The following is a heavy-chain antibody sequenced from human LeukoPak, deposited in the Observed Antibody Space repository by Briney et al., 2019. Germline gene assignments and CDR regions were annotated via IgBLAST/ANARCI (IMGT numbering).Heavy chain of an antibody. D-gene: IGHD3-22*01. CDR1: GFTFVSYS. J-gene: IGHJ4*02. V-gene: IGHV3-21*04. CDR3: AKDAWDSSGYCLLYDY. CDR2: INTVGSYI. Sequence: PGGSLRLSCAASGFTFVSYSFNWVRQAPGKGLEWVSSINTVGSYIYYADSVKGRFTISRDNSRNTLYLQMNSLRAEDTAVYYCAKDAWDSSGYCLLYDYWGQGTLVTVSS.